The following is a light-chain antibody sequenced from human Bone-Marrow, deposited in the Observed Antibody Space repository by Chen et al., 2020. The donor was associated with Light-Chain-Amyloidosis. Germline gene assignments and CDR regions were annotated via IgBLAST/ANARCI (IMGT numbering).Light chain of an antibody. V-gene: IGLV2-8*01. CDR3: CSFAGKDDWV. Sequence: QSALPHPPSAPGSLGQSVTTSSAGTSGDLGGYDFVSWYQQHPGKAPKLMIHEGTKRPSGVPSRFSGSKSGNTASLTVSGLQAEDEADYYCCSFAGKDDWVFGGGTKLTVL. CDR2: EGT. CDR1: SGDLGGYDF. J-gene: IGLJ3*02.